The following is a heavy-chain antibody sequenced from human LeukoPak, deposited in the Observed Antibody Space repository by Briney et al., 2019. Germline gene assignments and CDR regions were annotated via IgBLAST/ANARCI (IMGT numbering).Heavy chain of an antibody. CDR3: ARVTYYDSSGAIDY. Sequence: ASVKVSCKASGGTFSSYAISWVRQAPGQGLEWMGGIIPIFGTANYAQKFQGRVTMTRDTSISTAYMELSRLRSDDTAVYYCARVTYYDSSGAIDYWGQGTLVTVSS. V-gene: IGHV1-69*05. CDR1: GGTFSSYA. D-gene: IGHD3-22*01. CDR2: IIPIFGTA. J-gene: IGHJ4*02.